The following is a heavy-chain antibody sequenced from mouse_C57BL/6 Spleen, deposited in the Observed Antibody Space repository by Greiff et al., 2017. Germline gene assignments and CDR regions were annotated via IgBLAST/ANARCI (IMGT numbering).Heavy chain of an antibody. J-gene: IGHJ2*01. V-gene: IGHV1-15*01. D-gene: IGHD1-1*01. CDR2: IDPETGGT. CDR3: TTITTVVAPFGY. CDR1: GYTFTDYE. Sequence: VQLQQSGAELVRPGASVTLSCKASGYTFTDYEMHWVKQTPVHGLEWIGAIDPETGGTAYNQKFKGKAILTADKSSSTAYMELRSLTSEDSAVYYCTTITTVVAPFGYWGQGTTLTVSS.